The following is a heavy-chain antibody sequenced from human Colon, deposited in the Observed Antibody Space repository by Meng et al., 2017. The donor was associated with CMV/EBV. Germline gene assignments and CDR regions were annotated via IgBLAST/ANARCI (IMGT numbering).Heavy chain of an antibody. CDR2: IFPGDSDT. J-gene: IGHJ4*02. D-gene: IGHD3-16*01. CDR3: TRGGLADFDY. V-gene: IGHV5-51*01. CDR1: GYSFTNYW. Sequence: GGSLRLSCQGSGYSFTNYWIGWVRQMPGKGLEWMGIIFPGDSDTRYSPSFQGQVTISVDKSITTAYLQWSNLKASDTAMYYCTRGGLADFDYWGQGTLVTVSS.